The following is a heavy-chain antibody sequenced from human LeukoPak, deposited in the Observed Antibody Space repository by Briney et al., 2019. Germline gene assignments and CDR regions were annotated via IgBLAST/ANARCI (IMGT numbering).Heavy chain of an antibody. CDR2: IWYDGSNK. Sequence: PGGSLRLSCAPSGFTFSSYGMHWVRPAPGKGLEWVAVIWYDGSNKYYADSVKGRFTISRDNSKNTLYLQMNSLRAEDTAVYYCARDLQINYYDSSGPFDYWGRGTLVTVSS. CDR1: GFTFSSYG. V-gene: IGHV3-33*01. CDR3: ARDLQINYYDSSGPFDY. J-gene: IGHJ4*02. D-gene: IGHD3-22*01.